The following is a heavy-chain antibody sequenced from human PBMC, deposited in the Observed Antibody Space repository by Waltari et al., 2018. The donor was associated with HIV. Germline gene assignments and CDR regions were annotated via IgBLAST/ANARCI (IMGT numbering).Heavy chain of an antibody. CDR3: VRGLGSRPFYRSYEP. CDR2: NEHNGET. D-gene: IGHD3-16*01. Sequence: QVQLRQWGPGLVQPSETLSPTCAVYGASVDENYWAWIRQSPDKGLEWIGENEHNGETNYNPSFKTRVTISLDMSKNQVSLKLKSATAADTAVYFCVRGLGSRPFYRSYEPWGQGTLVTVSS. V-gene: IGHV4-34*01. J-gene: IGHJ4*02. CDR1: GASVDENY.